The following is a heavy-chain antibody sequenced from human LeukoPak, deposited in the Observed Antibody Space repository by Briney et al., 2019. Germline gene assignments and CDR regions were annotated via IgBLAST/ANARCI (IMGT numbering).Heavy chain of an antibody. V-gene: IGHV4-59*01. Sequence: PSETLSLTCTVSGGSISSYYWSWIRHPPGKGLEWIGYIYYSGSTNYNPSLKSRVTISVDTSKNQFSLKLSSVTAADTAVYYCARLVLGAFDIWGQGTMVTVSS. CDR1: GGSISSYY. J-gene: IGHJ3*02. D-gene: IGHD2-8*02. CDR2: IYYSGST. CDR3: ARLVLGAFDI.